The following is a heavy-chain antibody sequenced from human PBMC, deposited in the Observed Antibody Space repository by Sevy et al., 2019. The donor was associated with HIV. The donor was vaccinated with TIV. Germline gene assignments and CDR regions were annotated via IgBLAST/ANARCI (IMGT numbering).Heavy chain of an antibody. CDR3: TGVQWGISGGTAAFDI. CDR1: GYSFTTYW. J-gene: IGHJ3*02. V-gene: IGHV5-51*01. Sequence: GESLKISCKASGYSFTTYWIAWVRQMPGKGLEWMGIINPSDSDARYSPSFQGQVTISVGESICTAYLQWTSLMPSDTAMYHCTGVQWGISGGTAAFDIWGQGTMVTVSS. D-gene: IGHD1-20*01. CDR2: INPSDSDA.